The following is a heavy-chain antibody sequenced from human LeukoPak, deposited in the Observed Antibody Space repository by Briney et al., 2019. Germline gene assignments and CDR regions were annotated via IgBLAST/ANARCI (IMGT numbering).Heavy chain of an antibody. CDR3: ATQRGSYLWGTDFDY. CDR1: GYTFTVYY. CDR2: INPNSGDT. J-gene: IGHJ4*02. Sequence: ASLKVSCEASGYTFTVYYMHWVRQAPRQRLEWMGQINPNSGDTKYSQKFQGRVTMTRETSISTSYMELSRLRSDDTAGYYCATQRGSYLWGTDFDYSGQGALVTVSS. D-gene: IGHD3-16*01. V-gene: IGHV1-2*06.